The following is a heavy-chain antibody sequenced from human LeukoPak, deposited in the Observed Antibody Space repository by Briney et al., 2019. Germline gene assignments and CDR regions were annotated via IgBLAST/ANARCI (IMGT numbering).Heavy chain of an antibody. V-gene: IGHV1-69*01. CDR1: GGTFSSYA. D-gene: IGHD2-2*01. J-gene: IGHJ4*02. Sequence: ASVKVSCKASGGTFSSYAISWVRQAPGQELEWMGGIIPIFGTANYAQKFQGRVTITADESTSTAYMELSSLRSEDTAVYYCAAQRDCSSTSCYEYWGQGTLVTVSS. CDR3: AAQRDCSSTSCYEY. CDR2: IIPIFGTA.